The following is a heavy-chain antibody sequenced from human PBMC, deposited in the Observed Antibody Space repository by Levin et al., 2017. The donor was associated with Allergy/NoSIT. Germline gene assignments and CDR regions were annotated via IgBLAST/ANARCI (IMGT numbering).Heavy chain of an antibody. CDR2: IWFDGSTQ. V-gene: IGHV3-33*01. Sequence: PPGGSLRLSCAASGFTFSQVAMHWIRQVPGKGLEWVAVIWFDGSTQFYADSVKGRFTISRDNSKDTFFLQRNSLRAEDTGVYSCPRDNREWEQVYYYFDYWGQGTLVTVS. CDR1: GFTFSQVA. D-gene: IGHD1-26*01. CDR3: PRDNREWEQVYYYFDY. J-gene: IGHJ4*02.